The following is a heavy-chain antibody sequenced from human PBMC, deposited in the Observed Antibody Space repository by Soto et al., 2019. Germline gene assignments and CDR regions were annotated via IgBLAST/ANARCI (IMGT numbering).Heavy chain of an antibody. J-gene: IGHJ6*02. CDR1: GFTFSSYS. CDR2: ISSSSSYI. Sequence: PGGSLRLSCAASGFTFSSYSMNWVRQAPGKGLEWVSSISSSSSYIYYADSVKGRFTISRDNAKNSLYLQMNSLRAEDTAVYYCARDRDDSSGYLYYYYYYGMDVWGQGTTVTVSS. D-gene: IGHD3-22*01. V-gene: IGHV3-21*01. CDR3: ARDRDDSSGYLYYYYYYGMDV.